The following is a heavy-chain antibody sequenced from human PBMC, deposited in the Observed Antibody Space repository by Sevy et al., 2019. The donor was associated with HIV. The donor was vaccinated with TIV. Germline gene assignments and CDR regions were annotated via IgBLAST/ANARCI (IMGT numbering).Heavy chain of an antibody. CDR2: INPSGGST. D-gene: IGHD3-22*01. J-gene: IGHJ4*02. CDR3: ASGPKGDDSSGYYRDY. Sequence: ASVKVSCKASGYTFTSYDMHWVRQAPGQGLEWMGIINPSGGSTSYAQKFQGRVTMTRDTSTSTVYMELSCLRSEDTAVYYCASGPKGDDSSGYYRDYWGQGTLVTVSS. CDR1: GYTFTSYD. V-gene: IGHV1-46*03.